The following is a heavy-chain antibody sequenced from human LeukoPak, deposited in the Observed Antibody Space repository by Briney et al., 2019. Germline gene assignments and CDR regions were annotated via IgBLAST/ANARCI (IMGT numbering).Heavy chain of an antibody. CDR3: ASAYYDSSKGAFDI. CDR1: GGSISSGGYY. V-gene: IGHV4-31*03. D-gene: IGHD3-22*01. CDR2: IYYSGST. Sequence: PSQTLSLTCTVSGGSISSGGYYWSWIRQHPGKGLEWIGYIYYSGSTYYNPSLKSRVTISVDTSKNQFSLKLSSVTAADTDVYYCASAYYDSSKGAFDIWGQGTMVTVSS. J-gene: IGHJ3*02.